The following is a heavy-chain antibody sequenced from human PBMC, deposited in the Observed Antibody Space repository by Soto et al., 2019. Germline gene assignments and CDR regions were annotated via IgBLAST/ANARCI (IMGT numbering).Heavy chain of an antibody. CDR3: AGPGYSSQDY. CDR1: GFTFSSHA. V-gene: IGHV3-23*01. J-gene: IGHJ4*02. Sequence: EVQLMESGGGLAQPGGSLRLSCAASGFTFSSHAMSWVRQAPGKGLEWVSTIGGGSGGTYYADSVKGRFTISRDNSKNTLYLQMNSLRAEDTAVYYCAGPGYSSQDYWGQGALVTVSS. D-gene: IGHD5-18*01. CDR2: IGGGSGGT.